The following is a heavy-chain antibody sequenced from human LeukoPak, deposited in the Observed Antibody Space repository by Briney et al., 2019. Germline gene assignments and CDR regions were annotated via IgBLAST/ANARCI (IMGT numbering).Heavy chain of an antibody. J-gene: IGHJ5*02. CDR1: GGSISSYY. D-gene: IGHD4-17*01. V-gene: IGHV4-59*01. CDR3: ARTTRSWFDP. CDR2: IYYSGST. Sequence: SETLSLTCTVSGGSISSYYWSWIRQPPGKGLEWIGYIYYSGSTNYNPSLKSRVTISVDTSKNQFSLKLSSVTAADTAVYYCARTTRSWFDPWGQGTLITVSS.